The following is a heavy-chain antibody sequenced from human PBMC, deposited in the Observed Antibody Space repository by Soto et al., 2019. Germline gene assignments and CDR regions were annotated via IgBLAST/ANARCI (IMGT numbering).Heavy chain of an antibody. Sequence: SVKVSFKASGGTFSSYAISWVRQAPGRGLEWMGGIIPIFGTANYAQKFQGRVTITADESTSTAYMELSSLRSEDTAVYYCASLQLRGYSYGRPHDAIDIWGQGTMVTVSS. CDR2: IIPIFGTA. D-gene: IGHD5-18*01. V-gene: IGHV1-69*13. CDR3: ASLQLRGYSYGRPHDAIDI. J-gene: IGHJ3*02. CDR1: GGTFSSYA.